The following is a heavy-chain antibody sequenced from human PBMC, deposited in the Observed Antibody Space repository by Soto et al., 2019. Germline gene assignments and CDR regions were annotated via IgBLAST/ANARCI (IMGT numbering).Heavy chain of an antibody. V-gene: IGHV3-11*01. Sequence: GGSLRLSCAASGFTFSDYYMSWIRQAPGKGLEWVSYISSSGSSRYYADSVKGRFTISRDNAKNSLYLQMNSLRAEDTAVYYCARDTYSNNTYYYYYYMDVWGKGTTVTVSS. CDR2: ISSSGSSR. CDR1: GFTFSDYY. CDR3: ARDTYSNNTYYYYYYMDV. D-gene: IGHD4-4*01. J-gene: IGHJ6*03.